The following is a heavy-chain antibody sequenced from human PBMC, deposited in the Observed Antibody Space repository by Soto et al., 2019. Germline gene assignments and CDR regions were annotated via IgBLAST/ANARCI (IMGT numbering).Heavy chain of an antibody. D-gene: IGHD1-26*01. J-gene: IGHJ4*02. CDR2: INPSIGST. Sequence: ASVKVSCKASGYTFNTYNMYWVRQAPGQGLEWMGVINPSIGSTNYAQKFQGRVIMTRDTSTSTVYMELSTLRSEDTAVYYCARLYSGSRLDYWGQGTPVTVSS. CDR1: GYTFNTYN. V-gene: IGHV1-46*02. CDR3: ARLYSGSRLDY.